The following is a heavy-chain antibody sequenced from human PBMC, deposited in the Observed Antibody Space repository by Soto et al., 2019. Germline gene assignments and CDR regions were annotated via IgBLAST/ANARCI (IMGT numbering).Heavy chain of an antibody. D-gene: IGHD3-10*01. J-gene: IGHJ6*02. CDR1: GYSFTSYW. CDR2: IYPGDSDT. Sequence: RGESQKISCQGSGYSFTSYWISWVRPMPGKGLEWMGIIYPGDSDTRYSPSFQGQVTISADKSISTAYLQWSSLKASDTAMYYCVGSMVRAVDYYYYGMDVWGQGTTVTVSS. CDR3: VGSMVRAVDYYYYGMDV. V-gene: IGHV5-51*01.